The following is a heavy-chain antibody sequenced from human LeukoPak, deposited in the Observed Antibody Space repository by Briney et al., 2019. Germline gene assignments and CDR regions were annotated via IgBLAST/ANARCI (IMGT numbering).Heavy chain of an antibody. V-gene: IGHV4-59*08. CDR2: IYYSGST. J-gene: IGHJ4*02. CDR1: GGSISSYY. CDR3: ATQLTGGALDY. D-gene: IGHD7-27*01. Sequence: SETLSLTCTVSGGSISSYYWSWIRQPPGKGLEWVGYIYYSGSTNYNPSLKSRVNISVDTSKNQFSLKLSSVTAADTAVYYCATQLTGGALDYWGQGTLVTVSS.